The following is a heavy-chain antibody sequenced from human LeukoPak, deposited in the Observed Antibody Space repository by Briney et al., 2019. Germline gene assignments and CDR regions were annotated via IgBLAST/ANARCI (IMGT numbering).Heavy chain of an antibody. D-gene: IGHD3-22*01. V-gene: IGHV3-66*02. J-gene: IGHJ4*02. CDR3: ARGWLIYYFDS. CDR1: GFTVSSNY. CDR2: IYSGGST. Sequence: GGSLRLSCAASGFTVSSNYMNWVRQAPGKGLEWVSTIYSGGSTYYADSVKGRFTISRDTSQNTLYLQMNSLRPEDTAVYYCARGWLIYYFDSWGQGTLVTVSS.